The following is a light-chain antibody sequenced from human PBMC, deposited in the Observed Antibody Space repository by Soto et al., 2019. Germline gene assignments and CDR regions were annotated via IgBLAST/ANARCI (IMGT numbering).Light chain of an antibody. CDR3: QSYDSSLSVSYV. CDR1: SSNIGAGYD. J-gene: IGLJ1*01. CDR2: GNK. V-gene: IGLV1-40*01. Sequence: QSVLTQPPSVSGAPGQRVTISCTGSSSNIGAGYDVHWYQPRPGTAPKLLIYGNKNRPSGVPDRFSGSKSGTSASLAITGLQAEDEADYYCQSYDSSLSVSYVFGTGTKVTVL.